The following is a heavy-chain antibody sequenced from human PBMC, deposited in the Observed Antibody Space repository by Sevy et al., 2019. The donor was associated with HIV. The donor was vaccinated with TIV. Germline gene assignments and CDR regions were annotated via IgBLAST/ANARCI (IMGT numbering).Heavy chain of an antibody. CDR3: ARDGGCTSTSCLLYFDY. Sequence: GESLKISCAASGFTFSSYTMNWVRQAPGKGLEWVSSISSSTYIYYADSLKGRFTISRDNAKNSVYLQMNSLRAEDTAVYYCARDGGCTSTSCLLYFDYWGQGTLVTVSS. CDR1: GFTFSSYT. CDR2: ISSSTYI. D-gene: IGHD2-2*01. J-gene: IGHJ4*02. V-gene: IGHV3-21*01.